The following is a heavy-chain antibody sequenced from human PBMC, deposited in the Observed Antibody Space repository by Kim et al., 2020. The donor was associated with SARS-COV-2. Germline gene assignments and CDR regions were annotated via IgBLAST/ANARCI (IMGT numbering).Heavy chain of an antibody. D-gene: IGHD1-20*01. Sequence: GGSLRLSCAASGFTFSKAWMSWVRQAPGKGLEWVGRIKSRTNGGTTAYAAPVKGRFTISRDDSENTLYLQMNSLKTEDTAVYYCATDMENSWNDAPFDFWGQGTLVTVSS. J-gene: IGHJ4*02. CDR3: ATDMENSWNDAPFDF. CDR1: GFTFSKAW. V-gene: IGHV3-15*01. CDR2: IKSRTNGGTT.